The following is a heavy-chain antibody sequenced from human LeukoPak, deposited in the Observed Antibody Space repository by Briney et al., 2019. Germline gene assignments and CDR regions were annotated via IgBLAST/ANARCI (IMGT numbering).Heavy chain of an antibody. V-gene: IGHV4-38-2*02. J-gene: IGHJ2*01. CDR2: IYHSGST. CDR1: GFSIISGYY. CDR3: ARDYGDIPPDWYYDL. D-gene: IGHD4-17*01. Sequence: SETLSLTCTVSGFSIISGYYWGWIRQPPGKGLEWIGSIYHSGSTYYNPSLKSRVTISVDTSKNQFSLKLSSVTAADTAVYYCARDYGDIPPDWYYDLWGRGTLVTVSS.